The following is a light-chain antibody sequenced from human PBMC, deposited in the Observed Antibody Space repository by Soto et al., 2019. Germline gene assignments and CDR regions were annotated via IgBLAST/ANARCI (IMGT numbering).Light chain of an antibody. CDR3: SSYTSSRVVV. Sequence: QSALTQPASVYGSPGQSITISCTGTSSDVGGYNYVSWYQQHPDKAPKLMIYAVSNRPSGVSNRFSGSKSGNTASLTISGLQAEDEADYYCSSYTSSRVVVFGGGTKLTVL. V-gene: IGLV2-14*01. CDR2: AVS. CDR1: SSDVGGYNY. J-gene: IGLJ2*01.